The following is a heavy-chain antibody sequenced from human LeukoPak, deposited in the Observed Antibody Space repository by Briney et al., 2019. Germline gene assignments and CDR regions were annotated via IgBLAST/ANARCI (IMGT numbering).Heavy chain of an antibody. V-gene: IGHV4-39*01. CDR1: GGSISSSSYY. CDR2: IYYSGST. CDR3: ARTRYYYNSRSYGAPYYFDY. Sequence: PSETLSLTCTVSGGSISSSSYYWGWIRRPPGKGLEWIGSIYYSGSTYYNPSLKSRVTISVDTSKNQFSLKLSSVTAADTAVYYCARTRYYYNSRSYGAPYYFDYWGQGTLVTVSS. D-gene: IGHD3-10*01. J-gene: IGHJ4*02.